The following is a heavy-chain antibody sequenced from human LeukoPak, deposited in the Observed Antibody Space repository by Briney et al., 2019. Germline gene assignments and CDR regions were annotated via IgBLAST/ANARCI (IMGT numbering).Heavy chain of an antibody. D-gene: IGHD6-13*01. V-gene: IGHV5-51*01. CDR2: IYPGDSDT. Sequence: GESLKISCKGSGYSFTSYWIGWVRQMPGKGLEWMGIIYPGDSDTRYSPSFQGQVTISADKSISTAYLQWSSLEASDTAMYYCARTASSSWFGNWFDPWGQGTLVTVSS. CDR1: GYSFTSYW. CDR3: ARTASSSWFGNWFDP. J-gene: IGHJ5*02.